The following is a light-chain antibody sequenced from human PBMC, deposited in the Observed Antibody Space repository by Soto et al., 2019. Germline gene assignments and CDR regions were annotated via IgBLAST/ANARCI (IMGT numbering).Light chain of an antibody. J-gene: IGLJ3*02. CDR3: SSYAGSNLWV. CDR2: EVS. Sequence: QSVLTQSPSASGAPGQSVTISCTGTSSDVGNYKYVSWYQQHPGKAAKLMIYEVSKRPSGGPDRFSGSKSGNTASLTVSGLQVEDEAEYYCSSYAGSNLWVFGGGTELTVL. V-gene: IGLV2-8*01. CDR1: SSDVGNYKY.